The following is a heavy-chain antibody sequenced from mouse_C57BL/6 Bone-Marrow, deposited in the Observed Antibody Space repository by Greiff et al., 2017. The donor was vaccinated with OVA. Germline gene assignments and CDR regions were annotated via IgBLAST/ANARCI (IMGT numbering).Heavy chain of an antibody. CDR1: GFNIKDYY. CDR3: TTWDQLITTVRYFDY. V-gene: IGHV14-1*01. J-gene: IGHJ2*01. D-gene: IGHD1-1*01. Sequence: EVKVVESGAELVRPWASVKLSCTASGFNIKDYYMHWVKQRPEQGLEWIGRIDPEDGDTEYAPKFQGKATMTADTSPNPAYLQLSSMTYEDTAFYYCTTWDQLITTVRYFDYWGQGTTLTVSS. CDR2: IDPEDGDT.